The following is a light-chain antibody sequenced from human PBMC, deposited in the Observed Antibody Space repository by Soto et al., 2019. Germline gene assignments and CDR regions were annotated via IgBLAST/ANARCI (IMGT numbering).Light chain of an antibody. V-gene: IGKV1-12*01. CDR3: QRANSFPGT. Sequence: DIQMTQSPSSVSASVGDRVTITCRASQGVAGWLAWYQQKPGKAPNLLIYAASTLESGVPSRFSGSGAGTDFTLTISSLQPEDFATYYCQRANSFPGTFGQGTKLEIK. CDR1: QGVAGW. CDR2: AAS. J-gene: IGKJ2*02.